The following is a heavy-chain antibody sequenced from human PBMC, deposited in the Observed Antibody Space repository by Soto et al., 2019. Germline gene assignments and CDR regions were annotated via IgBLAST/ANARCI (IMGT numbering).Heavy chain of an antibody. CDR1: GFTFSSYA. J-gene: IGHJ4*02. CDR3: AKSINYYDSSGYYMDY. V-gene: IGHV3-23*01. Sequence: GGSLRLSCAASGFTFSSYAMSWVRQAPGKGLEWVSAISGSGGSTYYADSVKGRFTISRDNSKNTLYLQMNSLRAEDTAVYYCAKSINYYDSSGYYMDYWGQGTLVTVSS. CDR2: ISGSGGST. D-gene: IGHD3-22*01.